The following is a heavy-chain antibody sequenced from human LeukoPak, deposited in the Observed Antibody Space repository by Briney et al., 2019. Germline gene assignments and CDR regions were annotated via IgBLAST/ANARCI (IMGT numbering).Heavy chain of an antibody. CDR2: IYYSGST. CDR3: ARARGYYDSSGYYIRLRYFDY. J-gene: IGHJ4*02. D-gene: IGHD3-22*01. V-gene: IGHV4-31*03. Sequence: SQTLSLTCTVSGGPISSGGYYWSWIRQHPGKGLEWIGYIYYSGSTYYNPSLKSRVTISVDTSKNQFSLKLSSVTAADTAVYYCARARGYYDSSGYYIRLRYFDYWGQGTLVTVSS. CDR1: GGPISSGGYY.